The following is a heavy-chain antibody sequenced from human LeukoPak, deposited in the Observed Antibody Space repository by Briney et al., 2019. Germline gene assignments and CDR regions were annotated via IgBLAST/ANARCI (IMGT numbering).Heavy chain of an antibody. J-gene: IGHJ4*02. V-gene: IGHV3-7*03. CDR1: GFTFDSYW. CDR3: ARAMDC. CDR2: IKQDGSKK. Sequence: SGGSLRLSCAASGFTFDSYWMTWVRRAPGKGLEWVANIKQDGSKKNYVDSVKGRFTISRDNAKNSLFLQMNSLRAEDTAVYYCARAMDCWGQGTLVTVSS. D-gene: IGHD2-2*01.